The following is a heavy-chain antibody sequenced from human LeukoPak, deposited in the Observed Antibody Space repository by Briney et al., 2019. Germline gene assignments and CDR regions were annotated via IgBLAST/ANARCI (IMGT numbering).Heavy chain of an antibody. CDR1: GFTFSSYA. D-gene: IGHD3-22*01. CDR3: ARGNYDRSGYYDY. Sequence: PGGSLRLSCAASGFTFSSYAMHWVRQAPGKGLEWVAVIWYDGSNKYYADSVKGRFTISRDNSKNTLYLQMNSLRAEDTAVYYCARGNYDRSGYYDYWGQGTLVTVSS. CDR2: IWYDGSNK. J-gene: IGHJ4*02. V-gene: IGHV3-33*01.